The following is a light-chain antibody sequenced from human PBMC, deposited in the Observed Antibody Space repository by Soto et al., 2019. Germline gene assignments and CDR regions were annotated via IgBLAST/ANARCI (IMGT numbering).Light chain of an antibody. CDR2: EVS. J-gene: IGLJ1*01. V-gene: IGLV2-14*01. Sequence: QSALTQPASVSGSPGQSITISCTGTSSDVGGYNYVSWYQQHPGKAPKLIIYEVSNRPSGVSNRFSGSKSGTTASLTISGLQAEDEADYYCNSYTSKSTGVVGTGTKLTVL. CDR3: NSYTSKSTGV. CDR1: SSDVGGYNY.